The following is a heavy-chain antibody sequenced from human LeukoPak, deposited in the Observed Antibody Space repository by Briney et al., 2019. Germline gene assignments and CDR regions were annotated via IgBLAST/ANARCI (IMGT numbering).Heavy chain of an antibody. CDR1: GFTFGSYA. D-gene: IGHD3-10*01. J-gene: IGHJ4*02. CDR2: ISKSGGST. CDR3: AKRASGSGTSLYYFDY. V-gene: IGHV3-23*01. Sequence: GGSLRLSCAASGFTFGSYAMSWVRQAPGKGLEWVSVISKSGGSTFYADSVKGRFTISRDNSKNTLYLQMNSLRAEDTAVYYCAKRASGSGTSLYYFDYWGQGTLVTVSS.